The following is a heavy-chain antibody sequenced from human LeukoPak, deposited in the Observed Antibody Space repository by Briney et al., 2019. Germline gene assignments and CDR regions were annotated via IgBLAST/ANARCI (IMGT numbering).Heavy chain of an antibody. CDR3: ARVRGGPIITPDAFDI. CDR1: GGTFSSYA. D-gene: IGHD3-10*01. J-gene: IGHJ3*02. Sequence: SVKVSCKASGGTFSSYAISWVRQAPGQGLEWMGRIIPILGTANYAQKFQGRVTITTDESTSTAYMELSSLRSEDTAVYYCARVRGGPIITPDAFDIWGQGTMVTVSS. V-gene: IGHV1-69*11. CDR2: IIPILGTA.